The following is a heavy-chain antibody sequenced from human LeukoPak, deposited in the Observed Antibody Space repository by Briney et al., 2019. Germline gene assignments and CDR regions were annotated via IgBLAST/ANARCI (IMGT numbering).Heavy chain of an antibody. Sequence: ASVKVSCKASGYTFTGYYIHWVRQAPGQGLEWMGWINPDSGVTNYAQKFQGRVTMTRDTSISTAYMDLSRQRYDDTAVYYCARTLIYDYVWGSYRTDLFDYWGQGTLVTVSS. CDR1: GYTFTGYY. CDR2: INPDSGVT. V-gene: IGHV1-2*02. D-gene: IGHD3-16*02. CDR3: ARTLIYDYVWGSYRTDLFDY. J-gene: IGHJ4*02.